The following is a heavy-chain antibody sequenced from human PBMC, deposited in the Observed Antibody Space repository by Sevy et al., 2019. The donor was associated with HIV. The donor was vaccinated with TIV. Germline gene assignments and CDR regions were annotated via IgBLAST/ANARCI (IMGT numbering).Heavy chain of an antibody. CDR1: ESTFSDYY. CDR2: ISNSGSDI. Sequence: GGSVRLSCAASESTFSDYYMSWFRQAPGKGLEWVSYISNSGSDIYYADSVKGRFTISRDNAKKSLYLQMNSLRVEDTAVYYCAREGMVSPDAFDIWGQGTLVTVSS. V-gene: IGHV3-11*01. J-gene: IGHJ3*02. D-gene: IGHD3-10*01. CDR3: AREGMVSPDAFDI.